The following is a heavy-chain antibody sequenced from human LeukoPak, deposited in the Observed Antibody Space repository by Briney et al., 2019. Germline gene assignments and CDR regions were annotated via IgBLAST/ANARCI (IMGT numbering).Heavy chain of an antibody. D-gene: IGHD2/OR15-2a*01. V-gene: IGHV3-7*01. CDR1: GFAFSSYW. J-gene: IGHJ4*02. Sequence: GGSLRLSCAASGFAFSSYWMTWVRQAPGRGLEWVANIKPDGSGKNYVDSVKGRFTISRDNAKNSLYLQMRGLRVEDTAVYYCSSQPAVLDLDCWGQGALVTVSS. CDR2: IKPDGSGK. CDR3: SSQPAVLDLDC.